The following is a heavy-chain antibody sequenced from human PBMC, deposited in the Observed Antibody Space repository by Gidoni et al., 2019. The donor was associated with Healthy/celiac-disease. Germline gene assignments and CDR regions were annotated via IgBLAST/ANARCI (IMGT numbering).Heavy chain of an antibody. D-gene: IGHD2-2*02. CDR2: IYPGDSDT. CDR3: ARLLGYCSSTSCYSYYMDV. CDR1: GYSFTSYW. J-gene: IGHJ6*03. Sequence: EVQLVQSGAEVKKPGESLTISCKGSGYSFTSYWICWVRQMPGKGLEWMGIIYPGDSDTRYSPSFQGQVTISADKSISTAYLQWSSLKASDTARYYCARLLGYCSSTSCYSYYMDVWGKGTTVTVSS. V-gene: IGHV5-51*03.